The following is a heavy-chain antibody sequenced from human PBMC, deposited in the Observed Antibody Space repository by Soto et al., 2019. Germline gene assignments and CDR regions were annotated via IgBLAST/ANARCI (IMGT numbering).Heavy chain of an antibody. D-gene: IGHD4-17*01. V-gene: IGHV3-23*01. J-gene: IGHJ4*02. CDR1: GFAFSSYA. Sequence: GGSLRLSFAASGFAFSSYAMSWVRQAPGKGLEWVSTISGSGGSTYYTYSVKVRFTISRDNSNNTLYLQMNSLGAEDTAVYYCAKLMTTATTGLDXWGQGTLVTVSX. CDR3: AKLMTTATTGLDX. CDR2: ISGSGGST.